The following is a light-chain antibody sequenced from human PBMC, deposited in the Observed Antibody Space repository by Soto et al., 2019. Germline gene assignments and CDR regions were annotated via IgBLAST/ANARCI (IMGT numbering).Light chain of an antibody. CDR3: QQYNSYPIT. CDR1: QTISSW. CDR2: DAS. J-gene: IGKJ5*01. Sequence: DIQMTQSPSTLSGSVGYRVTITCRASQTISSWLAWYQQKPGKAPKLLIYDASSLESGVPSRFSGSGSGTEFTLTISSLQPDDFATYYCQQYNSYPITFGQGTRLEIK. V-gene: IGKV1-5*01.